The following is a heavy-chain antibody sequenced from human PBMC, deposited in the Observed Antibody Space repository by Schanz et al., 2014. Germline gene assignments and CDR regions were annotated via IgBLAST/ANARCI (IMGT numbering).Heavy chain of an antibody. CDR2: INGYNAHT. CDR3: ARDPYSASYFPSPPLYGLDV. Sequence: QVQLVQSGAEVKKPGASVKVSCKASGYTFTSSGFSWVRQAPGQGLEWMGWINGYNAHTNYAQKFQGRVTMTRATSTSTVNMELTSLRSEDTAVYYCARDPYSASYFPSPPLYGLDVWGQGTTVTVSS. CDR1: GYTFTSSG. J-gene: IGHJ6*02. D-gene: IGHD1-26*01. V-gene: IGHV1-18*01.